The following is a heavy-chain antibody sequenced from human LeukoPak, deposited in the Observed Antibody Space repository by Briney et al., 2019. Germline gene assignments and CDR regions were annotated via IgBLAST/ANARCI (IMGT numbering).Heavy chain of an antibody. CDR3: ARFSGWYRAPLMPHYYDSSGYGGIDY. CDR2: ISAYNGNT. V-gene: IGHV1-18*01. J-gene: IGHJ4*02. Sequence: GASVKVSCKASGYTFTSYGISWVRQAPGQGLEWMGWISAYNGNTNYAQKLQGRVTMTTDTSTSTAYMELRSLRSDDTAVYYCARFSGWYRAPLMPHYYDSSGYGGIDYWGQGTLVIVSS. D-gene: IGHD3-22*01. CDR1: GYTFTSYG.